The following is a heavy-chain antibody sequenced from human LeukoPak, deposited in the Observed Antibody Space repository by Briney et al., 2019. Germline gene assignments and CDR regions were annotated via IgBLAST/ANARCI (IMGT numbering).Heavy chain of an antibody. Sequence: GGSLRLSCAASGFTFNVHWMHWVRQAPGKGLVWVSLIKNDGSSTTYADSVKGRFTISRDNAKNTLYLQMNSLRAEDTAVYYCARDSYYAPDYWGQGTLVTVSS. CDR2: IKNDGSST. D-gene: IGHD3-10*01. CDR3: ARDSYYAPDY. V-gene: IGHV3-74*01. CDR1: GFTFNVHW. J-gene: IGHJ4*02.